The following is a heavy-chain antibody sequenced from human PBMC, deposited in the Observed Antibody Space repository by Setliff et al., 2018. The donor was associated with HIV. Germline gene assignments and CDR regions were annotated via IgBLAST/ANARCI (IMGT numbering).Heavy chain of an antibody. CDR2: SGSDGRT. Sequence: PGGSLRLSCLASGFDFSGTAMAWVRQAPGKGLEWVSGSGSDGRTHDRDSVKGRFSISRDNSRNTLSLQMNSLRVEDTAMYYCVKDLLGWSFDYWGHGMLVTVSS. CDR3: VKDLLGWSFDY. CDR1: GFDFSGTA. D-gene: IGHD2-15*01. J-gene: IGHJ4*01. V-gene: IGHV3-23*01.